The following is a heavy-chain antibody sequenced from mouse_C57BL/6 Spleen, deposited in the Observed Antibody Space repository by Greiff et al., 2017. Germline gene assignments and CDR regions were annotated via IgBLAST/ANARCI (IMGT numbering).Heavy chain of an antibody. CDR3: EREGKGRYFDV. D-gene: IGHD3-3*01. Sequence: EVMLVESGGGLVKPGGSLKLSCAASGFTFSSYAMSWVRQTPEKRLEWVATISDGGSYTYYPDNVKGRFTISRDNAKNNLNLQMSHLKYEDTDMYYSEREGKGRYFDVWGTGTTVTVSS. CDR1: GFTFSSYA. J-gene: IGHJ1*03. V-gene: IGHV5-4*01. CDR2: ISDGGSYT.